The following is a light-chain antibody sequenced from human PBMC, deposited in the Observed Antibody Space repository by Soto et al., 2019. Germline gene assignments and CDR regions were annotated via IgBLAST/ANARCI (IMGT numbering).Light chain of an antibody. CDR2: DAS. CDR1: QSISHY. V-gene: IGKV3-11*01. J-gene: IGKJ1*01. CDR3: QQYDKWPRT. Sequence: EIVLTQSPATLSLSPGERATLSCRASQSISHYLAWYQQRPGQAPRLLIYDASNRATGIPARFSGSGSGTEFTLTISSLQSDDLAVYYCQQYDKWPRTFGQGTKVEIK.